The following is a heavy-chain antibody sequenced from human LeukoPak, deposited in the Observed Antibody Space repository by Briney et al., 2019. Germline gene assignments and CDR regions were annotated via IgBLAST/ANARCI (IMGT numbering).Heavy chain of an antibody. CDR2: IYYSGST. CDR1: GGSIGSTTYY. CDR3: ARHKQSGTYYDASDI. Sequence: PSETLSLTCTVSGGSIGSTTYYWGWIRQPPGKELECIGSIYYSGSTYYNPSLKSRVTISLDTSENQFSLKLSSVTAADTAVYYCARHKQSGTYYDASDIWGQGTMVTVSS. J-gene: IGHJ3*02. D-gene: IGHD1-26*01. V-gene: IGHV4-39*01.